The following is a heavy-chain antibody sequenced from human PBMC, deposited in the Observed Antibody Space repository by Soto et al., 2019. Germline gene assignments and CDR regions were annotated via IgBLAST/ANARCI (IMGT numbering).Heavy chain of an antibody. Sequence: SETLSLTCAVYGGSFSGYYWSWIRQPPGKGLEWIGEINHSGSTNYNPSLKSRVTISVDTSKNQFSLKLSSVTAADTAVYYCARVRFRAAAGHAGVCFDYWGQGTLVTVSS. CDR3: ARVRFRAAAGHAGVCFDY. CDR1: GGSFSGYY. V-gene: IGHV4-34*01. J-gene: IGHJ4*02. D-gene: IGHD6-13*01. CDR2: INHSGST.